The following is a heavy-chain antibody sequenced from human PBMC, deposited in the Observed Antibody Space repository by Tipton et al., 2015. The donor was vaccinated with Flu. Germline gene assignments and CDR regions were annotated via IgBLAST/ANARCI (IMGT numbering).Heavy chain of an antibody. Sequence: LSLTCAASGFTVSSNYMSWVRQAPGKGLEWVSVIYSGGSTYYADSVKGRFTISRDNSKNTLYLQMNSLRAEDTAVYYCARVGDSSGWYFDYWGQGTLVTVSS. CDR3: ARVGDSSGWYFDY. D-gene: IGHD6-19*01. V-gene: IGHV3-53*01. J-gene: IGHJ4*02. CDR2: IYSGGST. CDR1: GFTVSSNY.